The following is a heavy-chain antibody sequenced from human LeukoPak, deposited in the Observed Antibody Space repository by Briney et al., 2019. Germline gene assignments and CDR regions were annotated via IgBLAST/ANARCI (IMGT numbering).Heavy chain of an antibody. V-gene: IGHV1-2*02. D-gene: IGHD3-10*01. CDR3: AMTYYYGSGSYRNGFDYYYGMDV. CDR1: GYTFTGYY. J-gene: IGHJ6*02. CDR2: INPNSGGT. Sequence: ASVKVSCKASGYTFTGYYMHWVRQAPGQGLEWMGWINPNSGGTNYAQKFQGRVTMTRDTSISTAYMELSRLRSDDTAVYYCAMTYYYGSGSYRNGFDYYYGMDVWGQGTTVTVSS.